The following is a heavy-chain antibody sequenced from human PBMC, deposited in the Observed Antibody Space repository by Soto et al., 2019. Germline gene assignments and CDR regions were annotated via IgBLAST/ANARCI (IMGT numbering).Heavy chain of an antibody. CDR1: GFTFDSHG. D-gene: IGHD4-17*01. Sequence: QVQLVESGGGAVQPGRSLRLSCAASGFTFDSHGMHWVRQAPGKGLEWVAVISSDGNNKYYADSVKGRFTISRDNFNNILYLQMSSLRAEDTAVYYCAKDLLPNQVTTCGSWGQGTLVTVSS. V-gene: IGHV3-30*18. CDR2: ISSDGNNK. CDR3: AKDLLPNQVTTCGS. J-gene: IGHJ5*02.